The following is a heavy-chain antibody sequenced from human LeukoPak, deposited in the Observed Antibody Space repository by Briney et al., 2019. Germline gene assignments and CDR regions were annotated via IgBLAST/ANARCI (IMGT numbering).Heavy chain of an antibody. D-gene: IGHD4-17*01. CDR2: IYSGGST. CDR3: ARVSPNTVTTLQYFDY. CDR1: EFSVGSNY. J-gene: IGHJ4*02. Sequence: GGSLRLSCAASEFSVGSNYMTWVRQAPGKGLEWVSLIYSGGSTYYADSVKGRFTISRDNSKNTLYLQMNSLRVEDTAVYYCARVSPNTVTTLQYFDYWGQGTLVTVSS. V-gene: IGHV3-66*01.